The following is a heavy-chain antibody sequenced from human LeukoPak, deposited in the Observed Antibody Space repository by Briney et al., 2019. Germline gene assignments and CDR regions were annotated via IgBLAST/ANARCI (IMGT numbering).Heavy chain of an antibody. D-gene: IGHD1-26*01. Sequence: ASVKVSCKAPGYTFTGYDIHWVRHATGQGLEWMGWMNPDSGNAGSARKFQGRVTFTRDTSISIAFMELSSLRSDDTAVYFCSRGRSGTYLLAELDYWGQGALVTVSS. CDR2: MNPDSGNA. CDR1: GYTFTGYD. J-gene: IGHJ4*02. CDR3: SRGRSGTYLLAELDY. V-gene: IGHV1-8*01.